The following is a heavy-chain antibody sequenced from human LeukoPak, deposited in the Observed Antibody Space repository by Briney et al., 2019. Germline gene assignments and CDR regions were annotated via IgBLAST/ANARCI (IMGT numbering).Heavy chain of an antibody. CDR3: AGYSYGVRPS. CDR1: GVIVSSNSAA. CDR2: TYYRSKLYN. Sequence: SQTLSLTCVLSGVIVSSNSAAWHWIRQSPSRGLEWLGRTYYRSKLYNDYAVSVKSRITINPDTSKNQFSLQLNSVTPEDTAVYYCAGYSYGVRPSWGQGTLVTVSS. J-gene: IGHJ5*02. D-gene: IGHD5-18*01. V-gene: IGHV6-1*01.